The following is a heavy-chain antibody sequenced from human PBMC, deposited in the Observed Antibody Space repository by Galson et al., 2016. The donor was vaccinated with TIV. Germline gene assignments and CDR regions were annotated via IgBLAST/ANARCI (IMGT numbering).Heavy chain of an antibody. CDR2: IIPLFGTA. V-gene: IGHV1-69*13. CDR1: GAIFSSYA. J-gene: IGHJ5*02. D-gene: IGHD3-10*01. CDR3: SRGEYYYGLGRGFDP. Sequence: SVKVSCKASGAIFSSYAINWVRQAPGQGLEWMGRIIPLFGTANLAQRFQGRVTITADESPSTTYMELSSLRFEDTAVYYCSRGEYYYGLGRGFDPWGQGTLVTVSS.